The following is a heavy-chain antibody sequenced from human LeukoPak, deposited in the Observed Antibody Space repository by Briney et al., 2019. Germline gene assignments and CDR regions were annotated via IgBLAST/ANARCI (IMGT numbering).Heavy chain of an antibody. CDR3: ARDTEGYSSSWYEYYYYMDV. CDR2: IYSGGST. V-gene: IGHV3-53*01. D-gene: IGHD6-13*01. CDR1: GFTVSSNY. J-gene: IGHJ6*03. Sequence: GSLRLSCAASGFTVSSNYMSWVRQAPGKGLEWVSVIYSGGSTYYADSVKGRFTISRDNAKNSLYLQMNSLRAEDTAVYYCARDTEGYSSSWYEYYYYMDVWGKGTTVTVSS.